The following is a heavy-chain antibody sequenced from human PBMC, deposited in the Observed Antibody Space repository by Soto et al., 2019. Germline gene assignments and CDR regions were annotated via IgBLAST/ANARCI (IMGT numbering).Heavy chain of an antibody. CDR1: GFTFSSYA. CDR2: ISYDGSNK. CDR3: ARDPVLRYFDWLPPGDYGMDV. D-gene: IGHD3-9*01. Sequence: QVQLVESGGGVVQPGRSLRLSCAASGFTFSSYAMHWVRQAPGKGLEWVAVISYDGSNKYYADSVKGRFTISRDNSKNTLYLQMNSLRAEDTAVYYCARDPVLRYFDWLPPGDYGMDVW. J-gene: IGHJ6*01. V-gene: IGHV3-30-3*01.